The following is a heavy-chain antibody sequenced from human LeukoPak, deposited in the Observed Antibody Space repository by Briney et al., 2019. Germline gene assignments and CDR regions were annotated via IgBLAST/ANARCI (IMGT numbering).Heavy chain of an antibody. D-gene: IGHD2-2*02. CDR1: GFTFSSYS. V-gene: IGHV3-21*01. CDR3: ARLRRYCSSTSCYTIDY. CDR2: ISSSSSYI. Sequence: GGSLRLSCAASGFTFSSYSMNWVRQAPGKGLEWVSSISSSSSYIYYADSVKGRFTISRDNAKNSLYLQMNSLRAEDTAVYYCARLRRYCSSTSCYTIDYWGQGTLVAVSS. J-gene: IGHJ4*02.